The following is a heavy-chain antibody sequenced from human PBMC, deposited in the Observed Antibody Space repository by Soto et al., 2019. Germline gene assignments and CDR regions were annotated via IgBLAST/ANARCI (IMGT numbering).Heavy chain of an antibody. CDR1: GDSVSSNSAA. CDR2: TYYRSKWYN. Sequence: SQTLSLTCAISGDSVSSNSAAWNWIRQSPSRGLEWLGRTYYRSKWYNDYAVSVKSRITINPDTSKNQFSLQLNSVTPEDTAVYYCARWNNYYDSSGYPSSVYYYYYGMDVWGQGTTVTVSS. J-gene: IGHJ6*02. CDR3: ARWNNYYDSSGYPSSVYYYYYGMDV. D-gene: IGHD3-22*01. V-gene: IGHV6-1*01.